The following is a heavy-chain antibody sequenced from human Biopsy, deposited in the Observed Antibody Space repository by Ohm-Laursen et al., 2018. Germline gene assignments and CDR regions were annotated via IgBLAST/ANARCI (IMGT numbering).Heavy chain of an antibody. Sequence: ASVTVSCKVSGSSLPDFSIHWVRQPPGNGPQCLGGFDAVDGETIQSQHLSGRVTMTADPSSDTTFMELSSLTSDDPAVYYCGAAPLVVAASFDSWGQGTLVTVSS. D-gene: IGHD2-15*01. CDR2: FDAVDGET. V-gene: IGHV1-24*01. CDR1: GSSLPDFS. CDR3: GAAPLVVAASFDS. J-gene: IGHJ4*02.